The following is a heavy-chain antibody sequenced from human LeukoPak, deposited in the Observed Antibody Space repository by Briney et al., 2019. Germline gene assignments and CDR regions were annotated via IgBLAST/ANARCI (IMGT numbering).Heavy chain of an antibody. D-gene: IGHD6-13*01. CDR1: GFTFSSYS. V-gene: IGHV3-21*01. Sequence: GGSLRLSCAASGFTFSSYSMNWVRQAPGKGLEWVSSISSSSSYIYYADSVKGRFTISRDNAKNSLYLQMNSLRAEDTVVYYCARDAARAARFPMLGYWGQGTLVTVSS. CDR3: ARDAARAARFPMLGY. J-gene: IGHJ4*02. CDR2: ISSSSSYI.